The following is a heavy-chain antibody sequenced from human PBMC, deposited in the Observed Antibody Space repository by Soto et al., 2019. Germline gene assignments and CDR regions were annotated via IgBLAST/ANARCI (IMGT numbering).Heavy chain of an antibody. D-gene: IGHD6-13*01. CDR2: IIPIFGTA. V-gene: IGHV1-69*13. CDR3: ARDRGSRGSSRTRAYYGMDV. J-gene: IGHJ6*04. CDR1: GGTFSSYA. Sequence: SVKVSCKASGGTFSSYAISWVRQAPGQGLEWMGGIIPIFGTANYAQKFQGRVTITADESTSTAYMELSSLRSEDTAVYYCARDRGSRGSSRTRAYYGMDVWGKGTTVTVSS.